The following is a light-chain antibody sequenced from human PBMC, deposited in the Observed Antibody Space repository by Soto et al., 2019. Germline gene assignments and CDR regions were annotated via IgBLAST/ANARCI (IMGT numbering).Light chain of an antibody. V-gene: IGKV1D-13*01. Sequence: ANQLTQSPSSLSASVGDRVTITCRASQAISSALAWYQQKPGKPPKLLIYDASTLQSGVPSRFSGTASGTDFTLTINSLQPEDFATYYCQHFNNWPVTFGPGTKVDI. CDR2: DAS. CDR3: QHFNNWPVT. CDR1: QAISSA. J-gene: IGKJ3*01.